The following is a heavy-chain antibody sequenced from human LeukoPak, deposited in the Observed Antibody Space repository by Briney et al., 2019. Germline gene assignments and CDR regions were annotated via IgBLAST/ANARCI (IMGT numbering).Heavy chain of an antibody. V-gene: IGHV1-18*01. J-gene: IGHJ5*02. D-gene: IGHD2-2*01. CDR3: ARPMIRDVVVPAATWFDP. CDR2: FSAYNGNT. Sequence: GASVKVSCKASGYTFTSYGISWVRQAPGQGLEWMGWFSAYNGNTNYAQKLQGRVTMTTDTSTSTAYMELRSLRSDDTAVYYCARPMIRDVVVPAATWFDPWGQGTLVTVSS. CDR1: GYTFTSYG.